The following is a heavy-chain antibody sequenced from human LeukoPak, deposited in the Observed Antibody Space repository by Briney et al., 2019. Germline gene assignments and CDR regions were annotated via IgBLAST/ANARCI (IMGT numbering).Heavy chain of an antibody. Sequence: PGGSLRLSCAASGFTFSSYWMHWVRQAPGKGLVWVSRINSDGSSTSYADSVKGRFTISRDNAKNTLYLQMNSLRAEDTAVYYCARVSGFYNQGFDYWGQGTLVTVSS. V-gene: IGHV3-74*01. CDR1: GFTFSSYW. CDR3: ARVSGFYNQGFDY. CDR2: INSDGSST. J-gene: IGHJ4*02. D-gene: IGHD3-22*01.